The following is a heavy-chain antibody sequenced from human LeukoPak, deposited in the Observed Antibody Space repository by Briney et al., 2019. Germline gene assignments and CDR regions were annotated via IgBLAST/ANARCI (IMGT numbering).Heavy chain of an antibody. CDR3: ARQGGYSGYDPYYFDY. D-gene: IGHD5-12*01. Sequence: GESLKISCKGSGYSFTSYWIGWVRQMPGKGLEWMGIIYPGDSDTRCSPSFQGQVTISADKSISTAYLQWSSLKASDTAMYYCARQGGYSGYDPYYFDYWGQGTLVTVSS. J-gene: IGHJ4*02. V-gene: IGHV5-51*01. CDR1: GYSFTSYW. CDR2: IYPGDSDT.